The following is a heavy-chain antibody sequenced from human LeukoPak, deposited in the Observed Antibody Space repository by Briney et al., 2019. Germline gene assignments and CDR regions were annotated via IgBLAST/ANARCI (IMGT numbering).Heavy chain of an antibody. CDR2: INPHSGKT. Sequence: ASVKVSCKTSGYPFRNYDINWVRQATGQGLEWMEWINPHSGKTGYAQKFQGRVTMTTDTSANTAYMDLSSLRSEDTAVYYCARLSSHYGDYKVDPWGQGTLVTVSS. D-gene: IGHD4-17*01. V-gene: IGHV1-8*01. J-gene: IGHJ5*02. CDR3: ARLSSHYGDYKVDP. CDR1: GYPFRNYD.